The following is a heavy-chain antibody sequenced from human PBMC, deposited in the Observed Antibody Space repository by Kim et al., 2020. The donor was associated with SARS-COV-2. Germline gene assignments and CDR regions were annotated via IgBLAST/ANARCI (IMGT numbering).Heavy chain of an antibody. CDR1: GFTFGDYA. Sequence: GGSLRLSCTASGFTFGDYAMSWFRQAPGKGLEWVGFIRSKAYGGTTEYAASVKGRFTISRDDSKSIAYLQMNSLKTEDTAVYYCTRRGIPSVGATGHFDYWGQGTLVTVSS. CDR2: IRSKAYGGTT. D-gene: IGHD1-26*01. CDR3: TRRGIPSVGATGHFDY. J-gene: IGHJ4*02. V-gene: IGHV3-49*03.